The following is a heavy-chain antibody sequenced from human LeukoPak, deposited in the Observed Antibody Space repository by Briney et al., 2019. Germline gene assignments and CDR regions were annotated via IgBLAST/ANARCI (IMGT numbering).Heavy chain of an antibody. V-gene: IGHV3-33*06. CDR3: AKSRGYTGSEAFDY. D-gene: IGHD5-24*01. J-gene: IGHJ4*02. Sequence: GGPLRLSAPASKLTFSTYGIHWVGQPQAKGLEWVAVIWYDGSNKEYVDSVKGRFTISRDNSKNTLYLQMNSLRAEDTAMYYCAKSRGYTGSEAFDYWGQGTLVTVSS. CDR2: IWYDGSNK. CDR1: KLTFSTYG.